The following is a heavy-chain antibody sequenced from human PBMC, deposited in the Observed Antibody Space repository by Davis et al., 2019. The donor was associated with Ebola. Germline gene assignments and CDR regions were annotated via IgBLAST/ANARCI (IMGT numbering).Heavy chain of an antibody. D-gene: IGHD1-26*01. Sequence: KVSCKGSGYSFTSYWISWVRQMPGKGLEWMGKIDPSDSYTNYSPSFQGHVTISADKSISTAYLQWSSLKASDTAMYYCARLSGSYYAFDYWGQGTLVTVSS. CDR3: ARLSGSYYAFDY. CDR2: IDPSDSYT. V-gene: IGHV5-10-1*01. J-gene: IGHJ4*02. CDR1: GYSFTSYW.